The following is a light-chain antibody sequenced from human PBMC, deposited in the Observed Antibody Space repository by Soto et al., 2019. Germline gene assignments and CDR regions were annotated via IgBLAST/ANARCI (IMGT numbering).Light chain of an antibody. CDR3: AAWDDSLSGVL. V-gene: IGLV1-47*01. CDR2: RNN. Sequence: QPVLSQPPSASRTPGQRVTVSCSGSSSNIGTNYVYWYQQLPATAPKLLIYRNNQRPSGVPDRFAGSKSGTSASLAISGLRSEDEADYFCAAWDDSLSGVLFGGGTKLTVL. J-gene: IGLJ3*02. CDR1: SSNIGTNY.